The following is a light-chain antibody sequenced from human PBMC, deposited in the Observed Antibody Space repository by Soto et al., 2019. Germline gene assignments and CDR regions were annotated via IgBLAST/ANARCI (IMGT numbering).Light chain of an antibody. CDR1: QSVSIH. CDR3: QQRSNWPIT. J-gene: IGKJ5*01. CDR2: DAS. V-gene: IGKV3-11*01. Sequence: ETVMTQSRGTMAVSLGERATLSCRASQSVSIHLAWYQQKPGQAPRILMYDASTRATGISARFSGSGSGTDFTLTISSLDPEDFAVYDCQQRSNWPITFGQGTRLEIK.